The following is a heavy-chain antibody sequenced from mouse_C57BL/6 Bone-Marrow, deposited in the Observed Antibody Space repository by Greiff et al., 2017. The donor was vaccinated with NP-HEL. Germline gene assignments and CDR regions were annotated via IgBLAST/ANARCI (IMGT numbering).Heavy chain of an antibody. CDR1: GYTFTSYG. V-gene: IGHV1-81*01. CDR3: ARRAFFITTVVGGDY. Sequence: QVHVKQSGAELARPGASVKLSCKASGYTFTSYGISWVKQRTGQGLEWIGEIYPRSGNTYYNEKFKGKATLTADKSSSTAYMELRSLTSEDSAVYFCARRAFFITTVVGGDYWGQGTTLTVSS. D-gene: IGHD1-1*01. J-gene: IGHJ2*01. CDR2: IYPRSGNT.